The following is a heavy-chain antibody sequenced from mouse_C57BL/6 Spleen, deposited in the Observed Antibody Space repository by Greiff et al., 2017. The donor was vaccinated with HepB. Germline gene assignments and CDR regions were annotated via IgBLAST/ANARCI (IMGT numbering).Heavy chain of an antibody. Sequence: QVQLQQPGAELVKPGASVKLSCKASGYTFTSYWMHWVKQRPGQGLEWIGMIHPNSGSTNYNEKFKSKATLTVDKSSSTAYMQLSSLTSKDSAVYYCARSRGADAMDYWGQGTSVTVSS. V-gene: IGHV1-64*01. CDR2: IHPNSGST. J-gene: IGHJ4*01. CDR3: ARSRGADAMDY. CDR1: GYTFTSYW.